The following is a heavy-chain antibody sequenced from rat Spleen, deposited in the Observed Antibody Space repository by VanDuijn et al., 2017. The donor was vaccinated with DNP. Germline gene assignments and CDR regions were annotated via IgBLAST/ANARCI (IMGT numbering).Heavy chain of an antibody. D-gene: IGHD5-1*01. Sequence: EVQLVESGGGLVQPGRSLKLSCAASGFTFSNYYMAWVRQAPKKGLEWVATIFTSGNRAFYPDSVEGRFTISRDNAKSRLYLQMNSLKSEDTATYYCAVQGANLPFDYWGQGVMVTVSS. CDR1: GFTFSNYY. V-gene: IGHV5-7*01. CDR2: IFTSGNRA. CDR3: AVQGANLPFDY. J-gene: IGHJ2*01.